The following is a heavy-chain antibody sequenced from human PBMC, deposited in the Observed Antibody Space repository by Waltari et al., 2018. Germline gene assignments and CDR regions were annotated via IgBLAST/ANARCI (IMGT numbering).Heavy chain of an antibody. CDR1: GGSISSSSYY. CDR2: THYSGST. Sequence: QLQLQESGPGLVKPSETLSLTCTVSGGSISSSSYYWGWIRQSPGKGLEWIGITHYSGSTHYNPSLRSRVTISVDTSKNQLSLKLSSVTAADTAVYYCARAPFGGYDYIGGTYRYLYYYMDVWGKGTTVTVSS. V-gene: IGHV4-39*07. J-gene: IGHJ6*03. D-gene: IGHD3-16*02. CDR3: ARAPFGGYDYIGGTYRYLYYYMDV.